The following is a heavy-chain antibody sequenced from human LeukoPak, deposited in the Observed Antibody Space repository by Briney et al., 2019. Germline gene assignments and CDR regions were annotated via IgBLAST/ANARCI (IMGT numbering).Heavy chain of an antibody. CDR2: FDPEDGET. J-gene: IGHJ4*02. Sequence: ASVKVSCKVSGYTLTELSMHWVRQAPGKGLEWMGGFDPEDGETIYAQKFQGRVTKTEDTSTDTAYMELSSLRSEDTAVYYCATGPSDILTGYPFDYWSQGTLVTVSS. CDR3: ATGPSDILTGYPFDY. D-gene: IGHD3-9*01. CDR1: GYTLTELS. V-gene: IGHV1-24*01.